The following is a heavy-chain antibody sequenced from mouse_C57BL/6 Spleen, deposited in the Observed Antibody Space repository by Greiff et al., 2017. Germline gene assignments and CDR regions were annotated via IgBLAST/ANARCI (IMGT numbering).Heavy chain of an antibody. CDR3: ARGGYDVGWFAY. Sequence: QVQLQQPGAELVKPGASVKLSCKASGCTFTSYWMQWVKQRPGQGLEWIGEIDPSDSYTNYNQKFTGKATLTVDTSSSTAYMQLSSLTSEDSAVYYCARGGYDVGWFAYWGQGTLVTVSA. D-gene: IGHD2-2*01. V-gene: IGHV1-50*01. CDR1: GCTFTSYW. CDR2: IDPSDSYT. J-gene: IGHJ3*01.